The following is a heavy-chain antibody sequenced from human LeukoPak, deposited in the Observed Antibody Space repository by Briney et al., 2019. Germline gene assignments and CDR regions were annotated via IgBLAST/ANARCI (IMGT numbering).Heavy chain of an antibody. J-gene: IGHJ6*02. CDR2: IIPIFGTA. D-gene: IGHD2-2*01. CDR1: GGTFSSYA. Sequence: SVKVSCKASGGTFSSYAIRWVRQAPGQGLEWMGGIIPIFGTANYAQKFQGRVTITADESTSTAYMELSSLRSEDTAVYYCARDLWDIVVVPAAASADSYYGMDVWGQGTTVTVSS. V-gene: IGHV1-69*13. CDR3: ARDLWDIVVVPAAASADSYYGMDV.